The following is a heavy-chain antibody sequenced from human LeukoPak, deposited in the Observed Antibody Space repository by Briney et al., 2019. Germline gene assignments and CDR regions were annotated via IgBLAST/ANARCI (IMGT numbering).Heavy chain of an antibody. D-gene: IGHD6-13*01. CDR2: IIPILGIA. CDR3: ARGPIAVAGRVDY. CDR1: GGTFSSYA. J-gene: IGHJ4*02. V-gene: IGHV1-69*04. Sequence: ASVKVSCKASGGTFSSYAISWVRQAPGQGLEWMGRIIPILGIANYAQKFQGRVTITADKPTSTAYMELSSLSSEDTAVYYCARGPIAVAGRVDYWGQGTLVTVSS.